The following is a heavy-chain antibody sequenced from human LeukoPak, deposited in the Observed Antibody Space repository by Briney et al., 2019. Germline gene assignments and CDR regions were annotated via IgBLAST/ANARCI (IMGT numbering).Heavy chain of an antibody. CDR3: ARSTMVRGVILDYYYGMDV. D-gene: IGHD3-10*01. CDR1: GGSFSGYY. CDR2: INHSGRT. V-gene: IGHV4-34*01. J-gene: IGHJ6*02. Sequence: PSETLSLTCAVYGGSFSGYYWSWIRQHPGKGLEWIGEINHSGRTNYNPSLKGRATISVDTSKNQFSLKLSSVTAADTAVYYCARSTMVRGVILDYYYGMDVWGQGTTVSVSS.